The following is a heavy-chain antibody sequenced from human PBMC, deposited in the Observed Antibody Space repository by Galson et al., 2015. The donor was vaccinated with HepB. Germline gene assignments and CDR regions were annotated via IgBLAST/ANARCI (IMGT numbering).Heavy chain of an antibody. V-gene: IGHV5-51*01. D-gene: IGHD3-10*01. J-gene: IGHJ6*02. Sequence: QSGAEVKKPGESLKISCTSSGYSFTSYWIVWVRQMPGKGLEWMGTIYPGGSDTRYSPSFQGQVTISADKSISTAYLQWSSLKASDSAIYYCAGGSGSVYQYYGMDVWGQGTTVTVS. CDR2: IYPGGSDT. CDR3: AGGSGSVYQYYGMDV. CDR1: GYSFTSYW.